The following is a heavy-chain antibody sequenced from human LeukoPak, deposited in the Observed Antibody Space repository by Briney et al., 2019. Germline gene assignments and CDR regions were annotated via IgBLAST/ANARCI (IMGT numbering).Heavy chain of an antibody. D-gene: IGHD3-3*01. CDR2: IYYSGST. CDR3: ARGLRNYDDYYYYYMDV. CDR1: GGSISSYY. Sequence: SETLSLTCTVFGGSISSYYWSWIRQPPGKGLEWIGYIYYSGSTNYNPSLKSRVTISVDTPKNQFSLKLSSVTAADTAVYYCARGLRNYDDYYYYYMDVWGKGTTVTVSS. V-gene: IGHV4-59*01. J-gene: IGHJ6*03.